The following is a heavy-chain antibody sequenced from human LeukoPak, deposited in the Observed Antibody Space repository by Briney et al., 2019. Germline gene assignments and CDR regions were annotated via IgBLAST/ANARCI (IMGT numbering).Heavy chain of an antibody. CDR2: MNPNSGNT. D-gene: IGHD2-2*01. V-gene: IGHV1-8*01. CDR3: ARGLRRSSGPAAICGYYYGMDV. J-gene: IGHJ6*02. Sequence: ASVKVSFKASGYTFTSYDLNWVRQATAQGLEWMGWMNPNSGNTGYAQKFQGRVTMTRNTSISTAYMELSSLRSEDTAVNYCARGLRRSSGPAAICGYYYGMDVWGQGTTVTVS. CDR1: GYTFTSYD.